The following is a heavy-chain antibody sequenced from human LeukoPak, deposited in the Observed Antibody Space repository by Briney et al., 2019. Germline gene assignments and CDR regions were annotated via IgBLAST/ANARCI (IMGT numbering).Heavy chain of an antibody. J-gene: IGHJ4*02. D-gene: IGHD3-10*01. CDR3: ASHTYYYGSGLTFDY. Sequence: PSETLSLTCTVSGGSISSYYWSWIRRPPGKGLELIGYIYYSGSTNYNPSLKSRVTISVDTSKNQFSLKLSSVTAADTAVYYCASHTYYYGSGLTFDYWGQGTLVTVSS. V-gene: IGHV4-59*08. CDR2: IYYSGST. CDR1: GGSISSYY.